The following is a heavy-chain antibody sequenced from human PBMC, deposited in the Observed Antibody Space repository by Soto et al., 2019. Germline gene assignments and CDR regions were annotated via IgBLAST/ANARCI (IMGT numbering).Heavy chain of an antibody. Sequence: QVQLVQSGAEVKKPGSSVKVSCKASGGTFSSYAISWVRQAPGQGLEWMGGIIPIFGTANYAQKFQGRVTITADESTSPAYMELSSLRSEDTAVYYCARETPGYCSGGSCLSGAFYYYYGMDVWGQGTTVTVSS. CDR3: ARETPGYCSGGSCLSGAFYYYYGMDV. D-gene: IGHD2-15*01. CDR2: IIPIFGTA. CDR1: GGTFSSYA. J-gene: IGHJ6*02. V-gene: IGHV1-69*01.